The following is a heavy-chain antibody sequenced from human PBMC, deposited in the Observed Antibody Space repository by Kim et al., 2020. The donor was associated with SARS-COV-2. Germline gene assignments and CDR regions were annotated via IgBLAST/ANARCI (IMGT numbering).Heavy chain of an antibody. V-gene: IGHV3-23*01. CDR3: AKGDAHSSSCYYLDS. J-gene: IGHJ4*02. D-gene: IGHD6-13*01. Sequence: DSVKGRFTISRDTSKNTLFLQMDSLRGEDTAIYYCAKGDAHSSSCYYLDSWGQGTLVTVSS.